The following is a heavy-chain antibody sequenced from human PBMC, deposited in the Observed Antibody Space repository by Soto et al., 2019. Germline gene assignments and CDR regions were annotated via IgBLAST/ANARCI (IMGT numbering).Heavy chain of an antibody. D-gene: IGHD3-16*02. V-gene: IGHV3-30-3*01. CDR1: GFTFSSYA. CDR3: GSDRLRLGELSLLGYFDY. CDR2: ISYDGNNK. J-gene: IGHJ4*02. Sequence: QVQLVESGGGVVQPGRSLRLSCAASGFTFSSYAMHWVRQAPGRGLEWVATISYDGNNKYYADSVKGRFTISRDNFKGRVYLQMNSLRAEERAVFYCGSDRLRLGELSLLGYFDYWGQGTLVTVSS.